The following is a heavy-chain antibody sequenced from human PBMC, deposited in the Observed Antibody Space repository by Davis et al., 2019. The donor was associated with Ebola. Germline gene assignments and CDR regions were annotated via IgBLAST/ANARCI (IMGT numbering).Heavy chain of an antibody. CDR1: GDSISSDY. Sequence: MPSETLSLTCTVSGDSISSDYWGWIRQPPGKGLDWIATIYYSGITYYNPSLKSRVTISVDTSKNQFSLKLSSVTAADTAMYYCAREYSSSSRSFDYWGQGTLVTVSS. J-gene: IGHJ4*02. V-gene: IGHV4-39*02. CDR3: AREYSSSSRSFDY. D-gene: IGHD6-6*01. CDR2: IYYSGIT.